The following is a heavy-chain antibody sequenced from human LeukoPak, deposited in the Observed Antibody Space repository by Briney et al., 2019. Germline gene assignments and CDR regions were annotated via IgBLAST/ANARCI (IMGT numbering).Heavy chain of an antibody. CDR3: AKASGRWLQLLPLDY. D-gene: IGHD5-24*01. CDR2: ISWNSGSI. V-gene: IGHV3-9*01. Sequence: PGGSLRLSCAASGFTFDDYAMHWVRQAPGKGLEWVSGISWNSGSIGYADSVKGRFTISRDNAKNSLYLQMNSLRAEDTALYYCAKASGRWLQLLPLDYWGQGTLVTVSS. J-gene: IGHJ4*02. CDR1: GFTFDDYA.